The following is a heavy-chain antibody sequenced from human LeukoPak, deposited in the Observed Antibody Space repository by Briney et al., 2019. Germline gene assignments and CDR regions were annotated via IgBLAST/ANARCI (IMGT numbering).Heavy chain of an antibody. CDR2: INHSGST. D-gene: IGHD3-10*02. V-gene: IGHV4-34*01. CDR1: GGSFSGYY. Sequence: PSETLSLTCAVYGGSFSGYYWSWIRQPPGKGLEWIGEINHSGSTNYNPSLKSRVTISVDTSKNQFSLKLSSVTAADTAVYYCARVPMLGYFDYCGQRTVVADSS. CDR3: ARVPMLGYFDY. J-gene: IGHJ4*02.